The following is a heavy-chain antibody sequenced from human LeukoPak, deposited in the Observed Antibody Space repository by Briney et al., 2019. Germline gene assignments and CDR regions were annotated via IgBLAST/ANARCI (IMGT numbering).Heavy chain of an antibody. J-gene: IGHJ4*02. V-gene: IGHV4-59*01. CDR3: AREDYYDSSGFDY. D-gene: IGHD3-22*01. Sequence: SETLSLTCTVSGGSISSYYWSWLRQPPGKGLEYIGYSHYTGSTKYNPSLKSRVTISVDTSKNQFSLKLSSVTAADTAVYYCAREDYYDSSGFDYWGQGTLVTVSS. CDR1: GGSISSYY. CDR2: SHYTGST.